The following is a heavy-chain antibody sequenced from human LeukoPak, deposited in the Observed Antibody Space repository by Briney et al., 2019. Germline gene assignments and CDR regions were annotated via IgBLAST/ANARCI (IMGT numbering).Heavy chain of an antibody. CDR2: SSGNGDNT. CDR3: AKFRGIPTTVTQD. J-gene: IGHJ4*02. Sequence: PGGSLRLSCAASGFTFSNYAMGWVRQAPGKGLEWVSTSSGNGDNTYYADSVKGRFTISRDNSRKTLYLQMSGLRADDTAVYYCAKFRGIPTTVTQDWGQGTLVTVSS. CDR1: GFTFSNYA. D-gene: IGHD4-17*01. V-gene: IGHV3-23*01.